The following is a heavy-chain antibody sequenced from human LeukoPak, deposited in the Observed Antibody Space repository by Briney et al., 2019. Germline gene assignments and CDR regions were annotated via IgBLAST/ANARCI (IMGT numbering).Heavy chain of an antibody. V-gene: IGHV3-9*01. D-gene: IGHD3-10*01. J-gene: IGHJ4*02. CDR2: ISWNSGSI. CDR1: GFTFDDYA. Sequence: GRSLRLSCAASGFTFDDYAMHWVRQAPGKGLEWVSGISWNSGSIGYADSVKGRFTISRDNAKNSLYLQMNSLRAEDTALYYCAKDKVQFGMAYYFDYWGQGTLVTVSS. CDR3: AKDKVQFGMAYYFDY.